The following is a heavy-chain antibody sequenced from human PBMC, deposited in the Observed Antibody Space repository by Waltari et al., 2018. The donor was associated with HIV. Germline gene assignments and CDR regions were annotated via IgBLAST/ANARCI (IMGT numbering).Heavy chain of an antibody. Sequence: QVYLMESGGGVVQPGGSLKLSCAASGFTFSSYGMHWVRQAPGKGLGWVAVIWSDGYNKFYADSGRGRFTFSRDNSKYTLSLQMNSLRAEDTALYYCVKERGPFNGFDIWGQGTMVTVSS. CDR3: VKERGPFNGFDI. CDR2: IWSDGYNK. J-gene: IGHJ3*02. D-gene: IGHD3-16*01. V-gene: IGHV3-33*06. CDR1: GFTFSSYG.